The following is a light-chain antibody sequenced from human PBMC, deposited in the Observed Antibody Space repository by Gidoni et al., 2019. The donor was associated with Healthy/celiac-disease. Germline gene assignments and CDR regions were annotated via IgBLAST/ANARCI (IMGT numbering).Light chain of an antibody. CDR3: QQSYSTPRT. CDR2: AAS. Sequence: DIQMTQSPSSLSASLGDRVTITCRASQSISSYLNWYQQKPWKAPKLLIYAASSLQSGVPSRFSGSGSGTDFTLTISSLQPEDFATYYCQQSYSTPRTFXXXTKVEIK. J-gene: IGKJ1*01. CDR1: QSISSY. V-gene: IGKV1-39*01.